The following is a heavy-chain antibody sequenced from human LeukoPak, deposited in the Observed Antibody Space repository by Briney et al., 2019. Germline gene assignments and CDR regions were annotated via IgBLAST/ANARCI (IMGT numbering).Heavy chain of an antibody. J-gene: IGHJ3*02. V-gene: IGHV3-21*01. CDR3: ARAMYYDFWSGYRDGFDT. CDR1: GFTFSIFG. Sequence: GGSLRLSCAASGFTFSIFGMNWVRQAPGKGLEWVSSISSSSNYIYYADSVKGRFTISRDNAKNTLYLQMNSLRAEDTAVYYCARAMYYDFWSGYRDGFDTWGQGTMVTVSS. CDR2: ISSSSNYI. D-gene: IGHD3-3*01.